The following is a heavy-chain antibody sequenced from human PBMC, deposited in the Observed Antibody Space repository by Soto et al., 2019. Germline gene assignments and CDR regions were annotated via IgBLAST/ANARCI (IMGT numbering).Heavy chain of an antibody. J-gene: IGHJ4*02. V-gene: IGHV3-30*18. D-gene: IGHD5-12*01. CDR3: AKVAYQDGYRYFDY. CDR2: ISYDGSNK. Sequence: GGSLRLSCAASGFTFSSYGMHWVRQAPGKGLEWVAVISYDGSNKYYADSVKGRFTISRDNSKNTLYLQMNSLRAEDTAVYYCAKVAYQDGYRYFDYWGQGTLVTVSS. CDR1: GFTFSSYG.